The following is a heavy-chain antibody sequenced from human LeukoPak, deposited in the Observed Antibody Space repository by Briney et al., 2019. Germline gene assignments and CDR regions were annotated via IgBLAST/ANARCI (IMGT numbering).Heavy chain of an antibody. V-gene: IGHV4-39*07. CDR3: ARGESNDLGWYQFYYYYGMDV. CDR2: IYYSGST. Sequence: SETLSLTCTVSGGSISSSSYYWGWIRQPRGKGLEWIGSIYYSGSTYYNPSLKSRVTISVDTSKNQFSLKLSSVTAADTAVYYCARGESNDLGWYQFYYYYGMDVWGQGTTVTVSS. J-gene: IGHJ6*02. D-gene: IGHD6-19*01. CDR1: GGSISSSSYY.